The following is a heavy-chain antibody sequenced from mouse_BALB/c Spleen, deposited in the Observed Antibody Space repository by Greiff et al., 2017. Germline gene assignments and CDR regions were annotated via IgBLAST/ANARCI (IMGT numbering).Heavy chain of an antibody. CDR2: ISTYYGDA. CDR1: GYTFTDYA. CDR3: ANGWAMDD. J-gene: IGHJ4*01. D-gene: IGHD1-1*02. Sequence: QVQLKESGAELVRPGVSVKISCKGSGYTFTDYAMHWVKQSHAKGLEWIGVISTYYGDASYNQKFKGKATLTVDNSSSTAYMELARLTSEDCAIYYWANGWAMDDWGQGTSVTVSA. V-gene: IGHV1S137*01.